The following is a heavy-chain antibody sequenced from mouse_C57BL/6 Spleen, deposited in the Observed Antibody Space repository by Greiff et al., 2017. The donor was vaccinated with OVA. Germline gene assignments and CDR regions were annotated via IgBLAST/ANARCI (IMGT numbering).Heavy chain of an antibody. CDR1: GYTFTSYW. CDR2: FDPSDSAT. V-gene: IGHV1-52*01. J-gene: IGHJ4*01. D-gene: IGHD1-1*02. Sequence: QVQLQQPGAELVRPGSSVKLSCKASGYTFTSYWMHWVKQRPIQGLEWIGNFDPSDSATHYNQKFKDKATLTVDKSSSTAYMQRSSLTSEDSEVYYCARWWDAMDYWGQGTAVTVSS. CDR3: ARWWDAMDY.